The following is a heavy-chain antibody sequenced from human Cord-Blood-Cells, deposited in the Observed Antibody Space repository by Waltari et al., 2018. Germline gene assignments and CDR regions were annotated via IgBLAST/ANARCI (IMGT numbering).Heavy chain of an antibody. CDR1: GYTFTSYA. CDR3: ARPYRAGGFDP. CDR2: INAGNGKT. V-gene: IGHV1-3*01. D-gene: IGHD3-10*01. Sequence: QVQLVQSGAEVKKPGASVKVSCKASGYTFTSYAMHCVRQAPGQRLEWMGWINAGNGKTKYSPKFQGRVTITRDTSASTGYMELGSLRSEDTAVDYCARPYRAGGFDPWGQGTLVTVSS. J-gene: IGHJ5*02.